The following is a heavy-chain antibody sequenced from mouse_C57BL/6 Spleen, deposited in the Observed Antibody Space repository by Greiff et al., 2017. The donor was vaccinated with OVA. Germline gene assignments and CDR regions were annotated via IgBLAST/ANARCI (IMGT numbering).Heavy chain of an antibody. CDR3: ARNGFTTVVATKFLYYYAMDY. CDR2: IWSGGST. V-gene: IGHV2-2*01. J-gene: IGHJ4*01. Sequence: VKLQESGPGLVQPSQSLSITCTVSGFSLTSYGVHWVRQSPGKGLEWLGVIWSGGSTDYNAAFISRLSISKDNSKSQVFFKMNSLQADDTAIYYCARNGFTTVVATKFLYYYAMDYWGQGTSVTVSS. CDR1: GFSLTSYG. D-gene: IGHD1-1*01.